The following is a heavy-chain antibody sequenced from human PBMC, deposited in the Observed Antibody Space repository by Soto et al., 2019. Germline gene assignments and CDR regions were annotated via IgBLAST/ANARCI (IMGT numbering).Heavy chain of an antibody. J-gene: IGHJ6*03. CDR2: INAGNGNT. D-gene: IGHD2-15*01. CDR3: AGGSLLFVPTDHYYMDV. V-gene: IGHV1-3*01. CDR1: GYTFTSYA. Sequence: GASVKVSCKASGYTFTSYAMHWVRQAPGQRLEWMGWINAGNGNTKYSQKFQGRVTITRDTSASTAYMELSSLRSEDTAVYYCAGGSLLFVPTDHYYMDVWGKGTTVTVSS.